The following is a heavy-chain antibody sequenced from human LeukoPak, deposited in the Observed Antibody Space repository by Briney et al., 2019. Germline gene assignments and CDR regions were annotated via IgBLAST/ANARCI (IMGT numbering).Heavy chain of an antibody. D-gene: IGHD3-22*01. V-gene: IGHV3-66*01. CDR1: GFTVSSNY. Sequence: PGGSLRLSCAASGFTVSSNYMSWVRQAPGKGLEWVSVIYSGGSTYYADSVKGRFTISRDNSKNTLYLQMNSLRAEDTAVYYCAREVQYYYDSSGYYTPYYDYWGQGTLVTVSS. CDR3: AREVQYYYDSSGYYTPYYDY. CDR2: IYSGGST. J-gene: IGHJ4*02.